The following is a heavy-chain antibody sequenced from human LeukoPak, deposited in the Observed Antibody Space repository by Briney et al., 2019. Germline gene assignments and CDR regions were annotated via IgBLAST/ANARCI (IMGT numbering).Heavy chain of an antibody. V-gene: IGHV4-34*01. D-gene: IGHD4-11*01. J-gene: IGHJ5*02. CDR1: GGSFSGYY. CDR3: ARGGFYSNYGMDRFDP. Sequence: SETLSLTCAVYGGSFSGYYWSWIRQPPGKGLEWIGEINHSGSTNYNPSLKSRVTISVDTSKNQFSLKLSSVTAADTAVYYCARGGFYSNYGMDRFDPWGQGTLVTVSS. CDR2: INHSGST.